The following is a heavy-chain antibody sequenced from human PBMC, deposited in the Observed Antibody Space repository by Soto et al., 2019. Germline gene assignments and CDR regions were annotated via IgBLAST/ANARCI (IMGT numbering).Heavy chain of an antibody. CDR1: GASISSSSFY. CDR3: ARAGDSSGPVALGY. Sequence: SETLSLTCTVSGASISSSSFYWGWIRQPPGKGLESIANIYYDGSTYYNPSLKSRVTISFDTSKNQFSLKLSSVTAADTAVYYCARAGDSSGPVALGYWGQGTLVTVSS. J-gene: IGHJ4*02. D-gene: IGHD6-19*01. CDR2: IYYDGST. V-gene: IGHV4-39*07.